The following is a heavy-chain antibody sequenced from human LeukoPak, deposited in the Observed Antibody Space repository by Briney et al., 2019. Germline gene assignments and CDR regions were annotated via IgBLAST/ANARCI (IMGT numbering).Heavy chain of an antibody. CDR3: ARVGYGSGSWYYYYYYMDV. J-gene: IGHJ6*03. CDR1: GYTFTSYD. Sequence: ASVKVSCKASGYTFTSYDINWVRQATGQGLEWMGWMNPNSGNTGYAQKFQGRVTMTRNTSISTAYMELSSLRSEDTAVYYCARVGYGSGSWYYYYYYMDVWGKGTTVTISS. D-gene: IGHD3-10*01. V-gene: IGHV1-8*01. CDR2: MNPNSGNT.